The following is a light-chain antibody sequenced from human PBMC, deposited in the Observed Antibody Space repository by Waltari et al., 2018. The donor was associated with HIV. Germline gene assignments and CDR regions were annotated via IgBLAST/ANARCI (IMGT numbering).Light chain of an antibody. CDR1: SSTLGAGFD. CDR3: QSFDSGLTAVV. J-gene: IGLJ2*01. CDR2: DNN. V-gene: IGLV1-40*01. Sequence: QSVLPQPPSVSGAPGQRVSISCTRSSSTLGAGFDAQCYQQLPGAAPRLLIYDNNKRPSGVPGRFSGSRSGTSASLAITGLQADDEADYYCQSFDSGLTAVVFGGGTKLTVL.